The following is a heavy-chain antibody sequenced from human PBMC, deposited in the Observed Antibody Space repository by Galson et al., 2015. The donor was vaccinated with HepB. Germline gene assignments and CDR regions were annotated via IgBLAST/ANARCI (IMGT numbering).Heavy chain of an antibody. CDR1: GDSVSSSRAA. V-gene: IGHV6-1*01. J-gene: IGHJ4*02. D-gene: IGHD6-19*01. Sequence: CAISGDSVSSSRAAWNWIRQSPARGLEWLGRTYYRSKWYNDYAVSVKSRMTINPDTSKNQFSLQLNSATPEDTAVYYCAREGGVAVANTPYYFDYWGQGTLVTVSS. CDR3: AREGGVAVANTPYYFDY. CDR2: TYYRSKWYN.